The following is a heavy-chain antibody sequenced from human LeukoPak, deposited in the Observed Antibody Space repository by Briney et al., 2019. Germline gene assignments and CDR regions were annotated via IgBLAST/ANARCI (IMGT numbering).Heavy chain of an antibody. D-gene: IGHD5-12*01. J-gene: IGHJ4*02. CDR2: INPNSGGT. Sequence: ASVKVSCKASGYTFTGYYMHWVRQAPGQGLEWMGWINPNSGGTNYAQKFQGRVTMTRDTSISTAYMELSRLRSDDTAVSYCARDGYSGYDSIQLWFCLDYWGQGTLVTVSS. CDR1: GYTFTGYY. V-gene: IGHV1-2*02. CDR3: ARDGYSGYDSIQLWFCLDY.